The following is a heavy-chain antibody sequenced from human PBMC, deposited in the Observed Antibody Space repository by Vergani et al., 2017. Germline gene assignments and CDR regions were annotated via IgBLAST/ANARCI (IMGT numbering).Heavy chain of an antibody. J-gene: IGHJ6*02. Sequence: QVQLVESGGGVVQPGGSLRLSCAASGFTFSSYGMHWVRQAPGKGLEWVAFIRYDGSNKYYADSVKGRFTISRDNSKNTLYLQMNSLRAEDTAVYYCAKVGMATINPAYYYYYGMDVWGQGTTVTVSS. V-gene: IGHV3-30*02. CDR1: GFTFSSYG. CDR3: AKVGMATINPAYYYYYGMDV. D-gene: IGHD5-24*01. CDR2: IRYDGSNK.